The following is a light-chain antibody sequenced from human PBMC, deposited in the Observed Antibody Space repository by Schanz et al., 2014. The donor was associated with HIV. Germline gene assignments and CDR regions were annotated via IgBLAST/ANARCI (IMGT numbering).Light chain of an antibody. V-gene: IGLV2-14*03. Sequence: QSALTQPASVSGSPGQSISISCTGTSGDVGSYNYVSWYQQHPGKAPKLMIYDVSNRPSGVSSRFSGSKSGNTASLTISGLQAEDEADYYCSSNAGSNILIFGGGTKLTVL. CDR1: SGDVGSYNY. CDR2: DVS. CDR3: SSNAGSNILI. J-gene: IGLJ2*01.